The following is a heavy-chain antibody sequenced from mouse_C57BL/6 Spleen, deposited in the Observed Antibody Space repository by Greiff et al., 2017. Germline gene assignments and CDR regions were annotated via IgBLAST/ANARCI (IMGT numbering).Heavy chain of an antibody. D-gene: IGHD2-4*01. CDR1: GYTFTSYW. CDR3: ARLDYDYFDY. V-gene: IGHV1-69*01. CDR2: IDPSDSYT. Sequence: VQVQQPGAELVMPGASVKLSCKASGYTFTSYWMHWVKQRPGQGLEWIGEIDPSDSYTNYNQKFKGKSTLTVDKSSSTAYMQLSSLTSEDSAVYYCARLDYDYFDYWGQGTTLTVSS. J-gene: IGHJ2*01.